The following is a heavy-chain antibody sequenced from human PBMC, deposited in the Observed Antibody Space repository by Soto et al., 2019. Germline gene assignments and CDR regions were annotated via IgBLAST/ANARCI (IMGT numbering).Heavy chain of an antibody. J-gene: IGHJ6*02. V-gene: IGHV1-18*01. Sequence: QVHLVQSGAEVTKPGASVKVSCKPSGYTFTSFGISWVRQAPGQGLEWMGWISVYSGNTYYTQKFEGRVTMTTATSTSTAYMEMRSLRSDDTAVYYCARTSHMTTVTTGLFRYCLDVWGQGTTVTVSS. CDR1: GYTFTSFG. CDR3: ARTSHMTTVTTGLFRYCLDV. CDR2: ISVYSGNT. D-gene: IGHD4-17*01.